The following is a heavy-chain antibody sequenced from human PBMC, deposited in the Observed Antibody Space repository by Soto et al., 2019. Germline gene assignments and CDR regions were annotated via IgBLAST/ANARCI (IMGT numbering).Heavy chain of an antibody. V-gene: IGHV3-74*01. J-gene: IGHJ4*02. CDR2: INSDGSST. CDR3: ASSLLTPFDY. CDR1: GFTFNSYW. D-gene: IGHD7-27*01. Sequence: GVSLRLSCAASGFTFNSYWIHWVRQAPGKGLVWVSRINSDGSSTSYADSVKGRFTISRDNAKNTLYLQMNSLRAEDTAVYYCASSLLTPFDYWGQGTLVTVSS.